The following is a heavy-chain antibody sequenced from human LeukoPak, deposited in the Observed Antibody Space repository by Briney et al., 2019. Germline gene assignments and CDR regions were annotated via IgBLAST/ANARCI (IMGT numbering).Heavy chain of an antibody. CDR2: ISGSGGST. CDR1: GFMFSSYA. V-gene: IGHV3-23*01. Sequence: GGSLRLSCAASGFMFSSYAMSWVRQAPGKGLEWVSAISGSGGSTYYADSVKGRLTISRDNSRNTLYLQMNSLRAEDTAVYYCARGAYYYEDWGQGTLVTVSS. J-gene: IGHJ4*02. CDR3: ARGAYYYED. D-gene: IGHD3-22*01.